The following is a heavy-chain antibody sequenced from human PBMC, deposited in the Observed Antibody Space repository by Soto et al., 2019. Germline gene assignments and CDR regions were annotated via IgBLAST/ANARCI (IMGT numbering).Heavy chain of an antibody. V-gene: IGHV4-31*03. Sequence: QVQLQESGPGLVKPSQTLSLTCTVSGGSISTGGYYWTWIRQHPGKGLEWIGYIYYSGSTYYIPSLMSRVSISVDTSKNQFSLKLSSVTAADTAVYYCARGLSVTLFDNWGQGTLVTVSS. J-gene: IGHJ4*02. CDR2: IYYSGST. D-gene: IGHD4-17*01. CDR1: GGSISTGGYY. CDR3: ARGLSVTLFDN.